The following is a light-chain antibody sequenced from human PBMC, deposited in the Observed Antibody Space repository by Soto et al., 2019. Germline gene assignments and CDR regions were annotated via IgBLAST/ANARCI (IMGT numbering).Light chain of an antibody. V-gene: IGKV3D-15*01. CDR2: GAS. Sequence: EKAMTQSPASLPVSPGERATLSCRASQSVSTDLAWYQQKPGQAPRLLIYGASIRATGIPARFSGSGSGTEFTLTINSLQSEDFAVYYCQQYDNWPITFGQGTRLEIK. CDR1: QSVSTD. CDR3: QQYDNWPIT. J-gene: IGKJ5*01.